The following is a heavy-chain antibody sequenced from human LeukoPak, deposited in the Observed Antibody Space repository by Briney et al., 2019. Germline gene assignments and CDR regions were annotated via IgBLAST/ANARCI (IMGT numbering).Heavy chain of an antibody. V-gene: IGHV3-21*01. D-gene: IGHD6-13*01. CDR1: GSTFSSYS. J-gene: IGHJ4*02. CDR2: ISSSSSYI. Sequence: GGSLRLSCAASGSTFSSYSMNWVRQAPGKGLEWVSSISSSSSYIYYADSVKGRFTISRDNAKNSLYLRMNSLRAEDTAVYYCARVEAAAGSGYYFDYWGQGTLVTVSS. CDR3: ARVEAAAGSGYYFDY.